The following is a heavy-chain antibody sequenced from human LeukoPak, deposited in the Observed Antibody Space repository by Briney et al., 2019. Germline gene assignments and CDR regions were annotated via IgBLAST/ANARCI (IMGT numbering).Heavy chain of an antibody. V-gene: IGHV4-30-4*01. CDR3: ARDPFNYYDSSGLDY. Sequence: PSQTLSLTCTVSGGSISSGDYYWSCIRQPPGKGLEWIGYIYYSGSTYYNPSLKSRVTTSVDTSKNQFSLKLSSVTAADTAVYYCARDPFNYYDSSGLDYWGQGTLVTVSS. J-gene: IGHJ4*02. CDR1: GGSISSGDYY. CDR2: IYYSGST. D-gene: IGHD3-22*01.